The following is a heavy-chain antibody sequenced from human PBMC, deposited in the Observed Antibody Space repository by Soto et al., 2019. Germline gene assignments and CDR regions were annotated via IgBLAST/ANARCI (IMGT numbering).Heavy chain of an antibody. Sequence: GGSQRLSYAASGFTFSGYGVHWVRQAPGKGLEWVAVIWYDGSNKYYADSVKGRFTISRDNSKNTLYLQMNSLRAEDTAVYYCARDHQPYVDIGDRAYYYYGMDVWGQGTTVTVSS. V-gene: IGHV3-33*01. J-gene: IGHJ6*02. CDR2: IWYDGSNK. CDR1: GFTFSGYG. CDR3: ARDHQPYVDIGDRAYYYYGMDV. D-gene: IGHD5-12*01.